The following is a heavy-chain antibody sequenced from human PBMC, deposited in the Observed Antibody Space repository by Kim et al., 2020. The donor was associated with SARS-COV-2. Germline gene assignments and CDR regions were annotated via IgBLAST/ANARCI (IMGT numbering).Heavy chain of an antibody. CDR3: ARGGSRVTMIVVVMADAFDI. CDR1: GYTFTSYG. J-gene: IGHJ3*02. Sequence: ASVKVSCKASGYTFTSYGISWVRQAPGQGLEWMGWISAYNGNTNYAQKLQGRVTMTTDTSTSTAYMELRSLRSDDTAVYYCARGGSRVTMIVVVMADAFDIRGQGTMVTVSS. V-gene: IGHV1-18*01. D-gene: IGHD3-22*01. CDR2: ISAYNGNT.